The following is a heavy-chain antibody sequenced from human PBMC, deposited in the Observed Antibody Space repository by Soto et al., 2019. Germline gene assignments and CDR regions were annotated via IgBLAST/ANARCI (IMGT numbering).Heavy chain of an antibody. V-gene: IGHV4-30-2*01. D-gene: IGHD3-22*01. CDR3: ARGPNYYDSSGYSG. CDR1: GGSISSGGYS. CDR2: IYHSGST. Sequence: PSETLSLTCAVSGGSISSGGYSWSWIRQPPGKGLEWIGYIYHSGSTYYNPSLKSRVTISVDRSKNQFSLKLSSVTAADTAVYYCARGPNYYDSSGYSGWGQGTLVTVSS. J-gene: IGHJ4*02.